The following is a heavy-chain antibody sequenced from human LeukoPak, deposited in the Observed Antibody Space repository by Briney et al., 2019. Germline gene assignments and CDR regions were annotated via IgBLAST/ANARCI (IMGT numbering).Heavy chain of an antibody. CDR3: ARVEPDYYDSSGYYYHAY. V-gene: IGHV1-18*01. D-gene: IGHD3-22*01. Sequence: ASVNVSCKASGYTFTSYGIIWVRQAPGQGLEWMGRVSGYNSNTKNAQKFQGRVTLTTDTSTSTAYMELRSLRSEDTAVYYCARVEPDYYDSSGYYYHAYWGQGTLVTVSS. J-gene: IGHJ4*02. CDR1: GYTFTSYG. CDR2: VSGYNSNT.